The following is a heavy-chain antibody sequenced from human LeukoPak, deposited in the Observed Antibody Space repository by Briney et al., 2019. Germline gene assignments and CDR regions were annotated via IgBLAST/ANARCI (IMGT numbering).Heavy chain of an antibody. CDR1: GGSLSGYY. CDR2: INHSGST. D-gene: IGHD6-19*01. J-gene: IGHJ4*02. Sequence: SETLSLTCAVYGGSLSGYYWSWIRQPPGKGLEWIGEINHSGSTNYNPSLKSRVTISVDTSKNQFSLKLSSVTAADTAVYYCAGSSIAVAGFDYWGQGTLVTVSS. V-gene: IGHV4-34*01. CDR3: AGSSIAVAGFDY.